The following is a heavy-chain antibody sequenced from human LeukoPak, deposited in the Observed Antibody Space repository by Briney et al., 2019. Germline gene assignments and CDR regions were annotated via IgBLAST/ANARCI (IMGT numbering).Heavy chain of an antibody. Sequence: PSETLSLTCTVSGGSISSYYWSWIRQPPGKGLEWIGYIYYSGSTNYNPSLKSRVTISVDTSKNQFSLKLSSVTAADTAVYYCARWGVLLWFGDRQDAFDIWGQGTMVTVSS. CDR1: GGSISSYY. D-gene: IGHD3-10*01. CDR2: IYYSGST. CDR3: ARWGVLLWFGDRQDAFDI. V-gene: IGHV4-59*01. J-gene: IGHJ3*02.